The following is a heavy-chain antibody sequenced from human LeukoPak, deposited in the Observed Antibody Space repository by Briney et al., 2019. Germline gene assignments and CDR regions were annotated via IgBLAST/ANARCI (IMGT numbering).Heavy chain of an antibody. CDR1: GFTSSSYFW. J-gene: IGHJ6*02. Sequence: GGSLRLSCAASGFTSSSYFWMHWVRQAPGKGLVWVSRIKSDGSSSTYADSLKGRFTISRDSAKNSLYLQMNTLRAEDTAVYYCARSEIGYSYGYDYYYGMDVWGQGTTVTVSS. CDR3: ARSEIGYSYGYDYYYGMDV. V-gene: IGHV3-74*01. D-gene: IGHD5-18*01. CDR2: IKSDGSSS.